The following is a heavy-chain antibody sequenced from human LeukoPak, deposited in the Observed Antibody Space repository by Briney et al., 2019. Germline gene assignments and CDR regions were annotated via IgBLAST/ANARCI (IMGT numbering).Heavy chain of an antibody. D-gene: IGHD3-3*01. J-gene: IGHJ4*02. CDR3: ARAPVITIFGVAKSSDY. CDR2: ISAYNGNT. Sequence: GASVKVSCKASGYTFTSYGISWVRQAPGQGLEWMGWISAYNGNTNYAQKLRGRVTMTTDTSTSTAYMELRSLRSDDTAVYYCARAPVITIFGVAKSSDYWGQGTLVTVSS. CDR1: GYTFTSYG. V-gene: IGHV1-18*01.